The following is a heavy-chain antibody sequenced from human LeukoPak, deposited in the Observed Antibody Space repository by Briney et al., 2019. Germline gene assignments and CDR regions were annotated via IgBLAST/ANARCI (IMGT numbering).Heavy chain of an antibody. V-gene: IGHV3-21*01. Sequence: GGSLRLSCAASGFTFSSYSMNWVRQAPGKGLEWVSSISSSSSYIYYADSVKGRFTISRDNAKNSLYLQMNSLRAEDTAVYYCARERRGRRLAVVPPANYYYYYMDVWGKGTTVTISS. D-gene: IGHD2-2*01. J-gene: IGHJ6*03. CDR3: ARERRGRRLAVVPPANYYYYYMDV. CDR2: ISSSSSYI. CDR1: GFTFSSYS.